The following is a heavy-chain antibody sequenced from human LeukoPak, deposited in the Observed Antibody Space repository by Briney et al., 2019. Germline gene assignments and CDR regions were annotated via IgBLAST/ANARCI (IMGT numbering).Heavy chain of an antibody. J-gene: IGHJ4*02. CDR2: INWNSDSV. D-gene: IGHD4-23*01. V-gene: IGHV3-9*01. CDR1: GFTFDDFA. CDR3: AKDDYGDNMGIFDY. Sequence: PGVSLRLSCAASGFTFDDFAMHWVRQVPGKGLEWVSGINWNSDSVRYADSVKGRFTISRDNAKNSLYLQMNSLRAEDTALYYCAKDDYGDNMGIFDYWGQGTLVTVSS.